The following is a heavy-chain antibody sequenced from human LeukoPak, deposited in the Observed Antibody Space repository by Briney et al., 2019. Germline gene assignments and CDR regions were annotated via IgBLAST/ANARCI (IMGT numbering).Heavy chain of an antibody. J-gene: IGHJ4*02. Sequence: GGSVSLFCAASGFTFSSYAMRWVRQATGKGLEWVSAISSRGASTYYPDSVKGRFTISRDNSKNTLYLQMNSLRAEDTAVYYCAKDPPILRWSFDYWGQGTLVTVSS. CDR1: GFTFSSYA. CDR2: ISSRGAST. CDR3: AKDPPILRWSFDY. D-gene: IGHD4-23*01. V-gene: IGHV3-23*01.